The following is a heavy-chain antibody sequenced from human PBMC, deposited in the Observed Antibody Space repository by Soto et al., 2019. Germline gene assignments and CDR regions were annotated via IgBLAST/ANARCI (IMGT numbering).Heavy chain of an antibody. CDR3: ARDRRLVGAARPEYFQH. D-gene: IGHD1-26*01. CDR2: ISADNGNT. J-gene: IGHJ1*01. CDR1: GYDFNNYG. V-gene: IGHV1-18*01. Sequence: ASVKVPCTASGYDFNNYGISWVRQAPGKGLEWMGWISADNGNTNNAQKFQGRVTMTTDTSTRTVYMELTSLSSDDTAVYYCARDRRLVGAARPEYFQHWGQGTLVTVSS.